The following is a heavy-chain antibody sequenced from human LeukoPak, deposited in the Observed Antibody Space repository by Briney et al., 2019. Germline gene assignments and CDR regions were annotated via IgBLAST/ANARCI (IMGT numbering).Heavy chain of an antibody. CDR1: RYIFTSYG. CDR3: ARVDRSREGYQLLGVYYYYMDV. V-gene: IGHV1-18*01. Sequence: ASVKVSCTASRYIFTSYGISWVRQAAGQGVGGMGWISAYNGNTNYAQKLQGRVTMTTDTSTSTAYMELRSLRSDDTAVYYCARVDRSREGYQLLGVYYYYMDVWGKGTTVTVSS. D-gene: IGHD2-2*01. J-gene: IGHJ6*03. CDR2: ISAYNGNT.